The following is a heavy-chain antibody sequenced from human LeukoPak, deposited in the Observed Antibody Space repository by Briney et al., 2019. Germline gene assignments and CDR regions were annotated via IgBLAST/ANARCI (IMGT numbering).Heavy chain of an antibody. CDR1: GFTFSSYA. D-gene: IGHD1-20*01. CDR3: AKDITGTTSSDY. J-gene: IGHJ4*02. Sequence: GGSLRLSCAASGFTFSSYAMSWVRQAPGKGLEWISAISSSGGSTFYADSVKGRFTISRDNSKNTLYLHMNSLRAEDTAVYCCAKDITGTTSSDYWGQGTLVTVSS. V-gene: IGHV3-23*01. CDR2: ISSSGGST.